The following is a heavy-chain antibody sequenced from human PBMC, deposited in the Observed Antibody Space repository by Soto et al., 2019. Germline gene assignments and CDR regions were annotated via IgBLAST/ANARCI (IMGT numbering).Heavy chain of an antibody. Sequence: QVQLVESGGGVVQPGRSLRLSCAASGFTLSRYGMHWVRQAPGKGLEWVAVISFEGNTQYYADSVKGRFTISRDNSKDTLSLQIHSLRPEDTAVYYCARGAEHQLLSRDYFYGMDVWGQGTTVFVSS. CDR1: GFTLSRYG. D-gene: IGHD1-1*01. CDR2: ISFEGNTQ. V-gene: IGHV3-30*05. J-gene: IGHJ6*02. CDR3: ARGAEHQLLSRDYFYGMDV.